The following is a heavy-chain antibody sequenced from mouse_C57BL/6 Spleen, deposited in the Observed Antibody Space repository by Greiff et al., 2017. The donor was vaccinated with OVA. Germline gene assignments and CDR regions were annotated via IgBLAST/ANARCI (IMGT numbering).Heavy chain of an antibody. Sequence: EVQVVESGPGLVKPSQSLSLTCSVPGYSITSGYYWNWIRQFPGNKLEWMGSISYDGSNNYNPSLKNRISITRDTSKNQFFLKLNSVTTEDTATYYCASSYYRGPFDYWGQGTTLTVSS. CDR2: ISYDGSN. J-gene: IGHJ2*01. D-gene: IGHD2-14*01. V-gene: IGHV3-6*01. CDR1: GYSITSGYY. CDR3: ASSYYRGPFDY.